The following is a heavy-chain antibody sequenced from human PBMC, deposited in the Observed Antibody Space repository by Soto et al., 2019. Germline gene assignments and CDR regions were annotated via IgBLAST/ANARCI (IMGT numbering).Heavy chain of an antibody. CDR1: GFTFSSYA. D-gene: IGHD2-8*01. CDR3: AREKRLAVSVMGYYYGMDV. CDR2: ISYDGSNK. J-gene: IGHJ6*02. Sequence: QVQLVESGGGVVQPGRSLRLSCAASGFTFSSYAMHWVRQAPGKGLEWVAVISYDGSNKYYADSVKGRFTISRDNYKNTLYLQMNSLRAEDTAVYYCAREKRLAVSVMGYYYGMDVWGQGTTVTVSS. V-gene: IGHV3-30-3*01.